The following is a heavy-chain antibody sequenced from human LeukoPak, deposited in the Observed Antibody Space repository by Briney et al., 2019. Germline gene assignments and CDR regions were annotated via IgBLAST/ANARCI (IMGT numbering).Heavy chain of an antibody. J-gene: IGHJ5*02. CDR3: ARVLRYGWFDP. CDR1: GGSISSGSYY. V-gene: IGHV4-61*02. CDR2: IYTSGST. D-gene: IGHD5-18*01. Sequence: SETLSLTCTVSGGSISSGSYYWSWIRQPAGKGLEWIGRIYTSGSTNYNPSLKSRVTISVDTFKNQYSLKLSSVTAADTAVYYCARVLRYGWFDPWGQGTLVTVSS.